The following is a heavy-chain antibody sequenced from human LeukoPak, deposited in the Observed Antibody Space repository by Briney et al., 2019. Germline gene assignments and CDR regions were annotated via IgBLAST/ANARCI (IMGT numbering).Heavy chain of an antibody. CDR2: INPNSGGT. J-gene: IGHJ4*02. CDR1: GYTFTGYY. CDR3: ATSPSGFGDPHFDY. V-gene: IGHV1-2*02. Sequence: ASVKVSCKASGYTFTGYYMHWVRQAPGQGLEWMGWINPNSGGTNYAQKFQGRVTMTRDTSINTAYMELSRLRSDDAAVYYCATSPSGFGDPHFDYWGQGTLVTVSS. D-gene: IGHD3-10*01.